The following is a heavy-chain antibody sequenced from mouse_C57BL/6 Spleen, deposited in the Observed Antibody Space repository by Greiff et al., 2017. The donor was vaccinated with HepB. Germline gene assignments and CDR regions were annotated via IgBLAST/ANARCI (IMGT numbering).Heavy chain of an antibody. Sequence: QVTLKESGPGILQSSQTLSLTCSFSGFSLSTSGMGVSWIRQPSGKGLEWLAHIYWDDDKRYNPSLKSRLTISKDTSRNQVFLKITSVDTADTATYYCARSPGVTTVEGYFDVWGTGTTVTVSS. J-gene: IGHJ1*03. D-gene: IGHD1-1*01. CDR1: GFSLSTSGMG. CDR3: ARSPGVTTVEGYFDV. CDR2: IYWDDDK. V-gene: IGHV8-12*01.